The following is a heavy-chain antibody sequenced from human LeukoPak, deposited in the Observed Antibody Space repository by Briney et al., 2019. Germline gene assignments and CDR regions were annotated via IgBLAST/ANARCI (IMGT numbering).Heavy chain of an antibody. J-gene: IGHJ4*02. CDR1: GGSISSGSYY. D-gene: IGHD6-13*01. CDR2: IYTSGST. Sequence: PSQTLSLTCTVSGGSISSGSYYWSWIRQPAGKGLEWIGRIYTSGSTSYNPSLKSRVTLSVDTSKNQFSLRLTSVTAADTAFYYCAREEYSSDWYGHDSWGQGTLVTVSS. V-gene: IGHV4-61*02. CDR3: AREEYSSDWYGHDS.